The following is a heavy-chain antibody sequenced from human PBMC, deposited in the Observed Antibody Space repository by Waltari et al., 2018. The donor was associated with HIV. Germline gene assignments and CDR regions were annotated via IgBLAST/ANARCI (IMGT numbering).Heavy chain of an antibody. CDR3: TIRTIFGALQH. CDR1: GYPFGNAW. Sequence: EVQLVESGGGLVKPGGSLRLSCAASGYPFGNAWMSWVRQAPGKGLEWVGRIKSKTDGGTTDYAAPVKGRFTISRDDSKNTLYLQMNSLKTEDTAVYYCTIRTIFGALQHWGQGTLVTVSS. V-gene: IGHV3-15*01. CDR2: IKSKTDGGTT. D-gene: IGHD3-3*01. J-gene: IGHJ1*01.